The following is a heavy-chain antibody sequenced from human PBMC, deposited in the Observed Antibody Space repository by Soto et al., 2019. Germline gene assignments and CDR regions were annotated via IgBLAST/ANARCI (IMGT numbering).Heavy chain of an antibody. Sequence: SGKGACKDSGGTFSSYAISWVRQAPGQGLEWMGGIIPIFGTANYAQKFQGRVTITADESTSTAYMELSSLRSEATAVDYCASGGDYGGPTYFDYCGQGTLVTVSS. D-gene: IGHD4-17*01. V-gene: IGHV1-69*13. CDR2: IIPIFGTA. CDR1: GGTFSSYA. J-gene: IGHJ4*01. CDR3: ASGGDYGGPTYFDY.